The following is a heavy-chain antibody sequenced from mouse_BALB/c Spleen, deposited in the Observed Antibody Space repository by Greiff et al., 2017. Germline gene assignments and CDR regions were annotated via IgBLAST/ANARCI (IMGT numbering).Heavy chain of an antibody. CDR2: ISDGGSYT. CDR3: ARDSYGYDDY. V-gene: IGHV5-4*02. CDR1: GFTFSDYY. Sequence: EVNVVESGGGLVKPGGSLKLSCAASGFTFSDYYMYWVRQTPEKRLEWVATISDGGSYTYYPDSVKGRFTISRDNAKNNLYLQMSSLKSEDTAMYYCARDSYGYDDYWGQGTTLTVSS. J-gene: IGHJ2*01. D-gene: IGHD2-2*01.